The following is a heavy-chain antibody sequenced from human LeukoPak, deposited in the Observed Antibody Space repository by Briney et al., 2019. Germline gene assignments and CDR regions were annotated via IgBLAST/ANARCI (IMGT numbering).Heavy chain of an antibody. Sequence: SETLSLTCAVYGGSFSGYYWSWIRQPPGKGLEWIGEINHSGSTNYNPSLKSRVTISVDTSKNQFSLKLSSVTAADTAVYYCARKSTVPRQAFDIWGQGTMVTVSS. CDR3: ARKSTVPRQAFDI. J-gene: IGHJ3*02. V-gene: IGHV4-34*01. CDR2: INHSGST. D-gene: IGHD4-17*01. CDR1: GGSFSGYY.